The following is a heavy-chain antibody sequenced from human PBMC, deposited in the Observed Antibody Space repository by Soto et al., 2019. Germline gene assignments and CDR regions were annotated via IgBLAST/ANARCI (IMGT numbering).Heavy chain of an antibody. J-gene: IGHJ4*02. D-gene: IGHD3-10*01. Sequence: ASVKVSCKAAGYAFTSYGISWVRQAPGQGLEWMGWISAYNGNTNYAQKLQGRVTMTTDTSTSTAYMELRSLRSDDTAVYYCASYTMVRAGFDYWGQGTLVTVSS. CDR1: GYAFTSYG. CDR3: ASYTMVRAGFDY. CDR2: ISAYNGNT. V-gene: IGHV1-18*01.